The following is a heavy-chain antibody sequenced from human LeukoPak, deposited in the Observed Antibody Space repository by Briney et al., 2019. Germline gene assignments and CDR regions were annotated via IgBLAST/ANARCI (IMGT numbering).Heavy chain of an antibody. Sequence: GGSLRLSCAASGFNFSRYGMHWVRQAPGKGLEWVAVISYDGSNKYYADSVKGRFTISRDNSKNTLYLQMNSLRAEDTAVYYCARPMGATTFGAFNIWGQGTMVTVSS. V-gene: IGHV3-30*19. J-gene: IGHJ3*02. CDR3: ARPMGATTFGAFNI. CDR1: GFNFSRYG. D-gene: IGHD1-26*01. CDR2: ISYDGSNK.